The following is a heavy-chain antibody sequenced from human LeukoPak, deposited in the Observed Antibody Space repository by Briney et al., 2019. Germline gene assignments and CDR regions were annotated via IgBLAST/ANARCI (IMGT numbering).Heavy chain of an antibody. CDR3: SRRYDYDSRGFDL. CDR1: GFTFSDSA. D-gene: IGHD3-22*01. Sequence: GGSLRLSCAASGFTFSDSAMHWVRQASGRGLEWVGRIKSQAKSYATAYAASVKGRFTIYRDDSNNTAYLQMDSLKIDDTAVYYCSRRYDYDSRGFDLWGQGTLVTVSS. CDR2: IKSQAKSYAT. V-gene: IGHV3-73*01. J-gene: IGHJ4*02.